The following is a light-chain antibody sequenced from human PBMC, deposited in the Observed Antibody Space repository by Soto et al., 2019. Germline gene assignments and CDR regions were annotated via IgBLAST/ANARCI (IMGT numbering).Light chain of an antibody. Sequence: DIVMTQSPDSLAVSLGERATINCKSSQSVLYSPNNKNYLAWYQQKPGQPPNLLIYWASTRESGVPDRFSGSGSGTDFTLTISSLQAEDVAVYYCQQYYRTPWTFGQGTKVEIK. CDR1: QSVLYSPNNKNY. V-gene: IGKV4-1*01. CDR2: WAS. CDR3: QQYYRTPWT. J-gene: IGKJ1*01.